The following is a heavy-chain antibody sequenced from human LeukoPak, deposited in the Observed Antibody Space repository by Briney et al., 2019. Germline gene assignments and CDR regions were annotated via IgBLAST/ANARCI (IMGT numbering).Heavy chain of an antibody. CDR1: GFTFSSYA. V-gene: IGHV3-23*01. Sequence: GGSLRLSCAASGFTFSSYAMSWVRQAPGKGLEWVLAISGSGGSTYYADSVKGRFTISRDNSKNTLYLQMNSLRAEDTAVYYCAKDIRAGRRFDPWGQGTLVTVSS. CDR3: AKDIRAGRRFDP. CDR2: ISGSGGST. D-gene: IGHD1-14*01. J-gene: IGHJ5*02.